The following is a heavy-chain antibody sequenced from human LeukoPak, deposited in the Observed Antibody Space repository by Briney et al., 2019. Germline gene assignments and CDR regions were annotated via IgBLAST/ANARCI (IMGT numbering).Heavy chain of an antibody. CDR3: TTVSGTSGGASHF. Sequence: PGGSLRLSCVGSKFSFNNYWMNWVRQAPGKGLEWVANIKPDASEKSYVDPVKGRFTISRDNAENSLYLQMSSLRAEDTATYYCTTVSGTSGGASHFWGQGTLVTVSS. J-gene: IGHJ4*02. CDR2: IKPDASEK. CDR1: KFSFNNYW. V-gene: IGHV3-7*01. D-gene: IGHD6-25*01.